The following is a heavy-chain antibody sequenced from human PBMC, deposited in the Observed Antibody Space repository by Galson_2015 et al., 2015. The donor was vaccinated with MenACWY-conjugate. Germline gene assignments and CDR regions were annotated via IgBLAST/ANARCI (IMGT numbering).Heavy chain of an antibody. CDR3: ARRYYSTTSCYGCDY. Sequence: PALVKPTQTLTLTCTFSGFSLTTSGVGVGWIRQPPGKALEWLAFINWDDDKRYSPSLKSRLTITKDTSKNQVVLTVSNMDPVDPATYYCARRYYSTTSCYGCDYWGQGALVTVSS. D-gene: IGHD2-2*01. V-gene: IGHV2-5*02. CDR1: GFSLTTSGVG. CDR2: INWDDDK. J-gene: IGHJ4*02.